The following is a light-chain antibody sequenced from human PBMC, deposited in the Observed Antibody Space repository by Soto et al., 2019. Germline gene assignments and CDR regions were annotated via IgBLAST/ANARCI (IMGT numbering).Light chain of an antibody. Sequence: QAVVTQEPSLTVSPGGTVTLTCASSTGAVTGGYYPNWFQRKPGQAPRPLIYSTSNKHSWTPARFSGSLLGGKAALTLSGVQPEDEAEYYCLLYYGGAQLLSGGGPKLTVL. CDR2: STS. V-gene: IGLV7-43*01. CDR3: LLYYGGAQLL. J-gene: IGLJ2*01. CDR1: TGAVTGGYY.